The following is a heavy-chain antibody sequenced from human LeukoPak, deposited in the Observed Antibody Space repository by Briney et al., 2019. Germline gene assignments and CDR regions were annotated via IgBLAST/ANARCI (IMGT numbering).Heavy chain of an antibody. D-gene: IGHD3-3*01. Sequence: GGSLRLSCAASGFTFSSLAMSWVRQAPGQGLEWVSAISVSGDRTYYADSGKGRFTISRDNSKNTLYLQMNSLRVEDTAVYYCAKVGMDFWSSSYYYYMDVWGKGTTVTVSS. V-gene: IGHV3-23*01. CDR3: AKVGMDFWSSSYYYYMDV. CDR1: GFTFSSLA. CDR2: ISVSGDRT. J-gene: IGHJ6*03.